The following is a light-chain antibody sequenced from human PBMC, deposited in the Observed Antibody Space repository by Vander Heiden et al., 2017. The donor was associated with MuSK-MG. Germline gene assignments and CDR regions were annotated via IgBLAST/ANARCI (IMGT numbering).Light chain of an antibody. CDR1: SPRSYY. J-gene: IGLJ2*01. CDR2: GKN. CDR3: NSRDSSGNHLV. Sequence: SSALTPDPAVSVALGPTVRITCQGDSPRSYYASWYQQKPGQAPVLVICGKNNRPSGIPDRFSDSSSGNTAPLTITGAQAEEEADYYCNSRDSSGNHLVFGGGTKLTVL. V-gene: IGLV3-19*01.